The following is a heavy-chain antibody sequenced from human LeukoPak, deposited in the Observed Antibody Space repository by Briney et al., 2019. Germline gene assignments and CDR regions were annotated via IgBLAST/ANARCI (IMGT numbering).Heavy chain of an antibody. V-gene: IGHV3-21*01. CDR1: GFTFSSYS. CDR2: ISSSSSYI. Sequence: GGSLRLSCAASGFTFSSYSMNWVRQAPGKGLEWVSSISSSSSYIYYADSVKGRFTISRDNAKNSLYLQMNSLRAEDTAVYYXXXXXXXXYYDSPFDYWGQGTLVTVSS. D-gene: IGHD3-22*01. CDR3: XXXXXXXYYDSPFDY. J-gene: IGHJ4*02.